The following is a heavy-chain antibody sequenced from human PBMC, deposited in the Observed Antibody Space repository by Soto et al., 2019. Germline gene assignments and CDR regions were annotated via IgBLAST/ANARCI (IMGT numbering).Heavy chain of an antibody. V-gene: IGHV1-18*04. CDR1: GFSFTSYG. CDR3: ARTGSGTSYAACDT. CDR2: ISAYSGNA. D-gene: IGHD3-16*01. Sequence: QAQLVQSGAEVKKPGASVKVSCKASGFSFTSYGFSWVRQATGQGLELMGWISAYSGNAKYEEQIQDRVTMTTDTPKQTSYMEVKKLRPDDTAEYYCARTGSGTSYAACDTWGQENVVSVS. J-gene: IGHJ3*02.